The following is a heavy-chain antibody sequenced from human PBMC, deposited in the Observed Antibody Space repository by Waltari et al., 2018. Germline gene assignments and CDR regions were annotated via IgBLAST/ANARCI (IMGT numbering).Heavy chain of an antibody. V-gene: IGHV5-51*01. CDR3: ARSLYQRLVSQGRGRSSDYYMDV. CDR2: IYPGDSDT. Sequence: EVQLVQSGAEVKKPGESLKISCKGSGYSFTSYWIGWVRQMPGKGLEWMGIIYPGDSDTRYSPSFQGQVTISADKSISTAYLQWSSLKASDTAMYYCARSLYQRLVSQGRGRSSDYYMDVWGKGTTVTISS. D-gene: IGHD3-16*01. CDR1: GYSFTSYW. J-gene: IGHJ6*03.